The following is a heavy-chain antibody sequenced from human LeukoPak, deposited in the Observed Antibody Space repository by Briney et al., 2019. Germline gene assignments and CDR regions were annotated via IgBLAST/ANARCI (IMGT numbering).Heavy chain of an antibody. CDR1: GFTFSSYG. V-gene: IGHV3-33*01. D-gene: IGHD3-22*01. Sequence: GGSLRLSCAASGFTFSSYGMHWVRQAPGKGLEWVAVIWYDGSNKYYADSVKGRFTISRDNSKNTLYLQMNSLRAEDTAVYYCASSPYDSSGYLAYWGQGTLVTVSS. CDR3: ASSPYDSSGYLAY. CDR2: IWYDGSNK. J-gene: IGHJ4*02.